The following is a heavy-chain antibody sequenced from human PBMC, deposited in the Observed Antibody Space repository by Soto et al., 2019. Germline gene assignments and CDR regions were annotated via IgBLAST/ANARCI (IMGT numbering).Heavy chain of an antibody. V-gene: IGHV3-23*01. CDR1: GISISNYH. CDR2: ISGSGDRT. CDR3: VKDDGGYPSTAPH. Sequence: EVQLLASGGGLVQHGGSLRLSCAASGISISNYHMSWVRQAPGKGLDWVSGISGSGDRTYYADSAKGRFNISKDISRNSLSLQLDSLGVEDTAVYFCVKDDGGYPSTAPHWGQGTLVTVSS. J-gene: IGHJ4*02. D-gene: IGHD3-22*01.